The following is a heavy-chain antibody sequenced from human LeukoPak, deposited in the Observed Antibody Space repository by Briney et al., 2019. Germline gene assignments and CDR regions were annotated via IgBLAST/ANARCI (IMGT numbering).Heavy chain of an antibody. CDR1: GFSFSSYE. Sequence: GGSLRLSCAASGFSFSSYEMNWVRQAPGKGLEWISYISASGTLTHYADSVEGRFTISRDNAKNSLFLQMNSLRGEDTAVYYCARDGTPNYSTGWVYMDVWGKGTTVTVSS. J-gene: IGHJ6*04. CDR2: ISASGTLT. D-gene: IGHD6-25*01. V-gene: IGHV3-48*03. CDR3: ARDGTPNYSTGWVYMDV.